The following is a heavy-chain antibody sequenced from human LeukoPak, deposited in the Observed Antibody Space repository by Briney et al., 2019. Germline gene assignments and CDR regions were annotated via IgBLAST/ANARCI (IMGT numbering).Heavy chain of an antibody. CDR1: GGSFRCYY. J-gene: IGHJ6*02. CDR2: LNHRGST. CDR3: ARGLYSSGWYSSYYYGMDV. Sequence: SETLSLTCAVYGGSFRCYYWSWIRQPPGKGLGLIGELNHRGSTNYHPSLKSRVTRSVDTTKIHFSLKLSSVTAADTDVYYCARGLYSSGWYSSYYYGMDVWGQGTTVTVSS. V-gene: IGHV4-34*01. D-gene: IGHD6-19*01.